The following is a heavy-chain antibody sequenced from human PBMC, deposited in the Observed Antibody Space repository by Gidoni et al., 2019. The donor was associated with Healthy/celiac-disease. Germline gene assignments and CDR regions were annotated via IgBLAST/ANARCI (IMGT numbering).Heavy chain of an antibody. Sequence: QVQLQESGPGLVTPSQTLSLTCTVSGGSISTGSYYWSWIRQPAGKGLEWIGRIYTSGSTNYNPSLKSRVTISVDTSKNQFSLKLSSVTAADTAVYYCARDSSYRTVVTQDWGQGTLVTVSS. D-gene: IGHD2-21*02. CDR2: IYTSGST. J-gene: IGHJ4*02. V-gene: IGHV4-61*02. CDR3: ARDSSYRTVVTQD. CDR1: GGSISTGSYY.